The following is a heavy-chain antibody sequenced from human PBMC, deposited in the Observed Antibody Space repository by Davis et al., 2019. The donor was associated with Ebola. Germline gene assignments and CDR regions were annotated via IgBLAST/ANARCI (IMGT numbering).Heavy chain of an antibody. J-gene: IGHJ4*02. Sequence: ASVKVSCKVSGYTFTNYAMQWVRQAPGQSLEWIGWIKRVSGKTKYSQKFQGRVTITRDTSATIGYMQLSGLKSEDTAVYYCARDLEANHGDVGTPMLWGQGNQVSVS. V-gene: IGHV1-3*01. CDR3: ARDLEANHGDVGTPML. CDR1: GYTFTNYA. CDR2: IKRVSGKT. D-gene: IGHD3-10*02.